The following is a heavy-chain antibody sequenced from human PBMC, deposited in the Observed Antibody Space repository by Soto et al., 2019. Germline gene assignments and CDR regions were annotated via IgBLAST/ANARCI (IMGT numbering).Heavy chain of an antibody. V-gene: IGHV3-66*01. J-gene: IGHJ6*02. Sequence: PGGSLRLSCAASGFTVSSNYMSWVRQAPGKGLEWVSVIYSGGSTYYADSVKGRFTISRDNSKNTLYLQMNSLRAEDTAVYYCARERIAAAGGDYYYYGMDVWGQGTTVTVSS. CDR3: ARERIAAAGGDYYYYGMDV. CDR2: IYSGGST. CDR1: GFTVSSNY. D-gene: IGHD6-13*01.